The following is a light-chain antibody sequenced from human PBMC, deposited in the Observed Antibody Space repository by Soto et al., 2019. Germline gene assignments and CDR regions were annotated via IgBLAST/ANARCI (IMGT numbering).Light chain of an antibody. CDR2: GAS. Sequence: EIVMTQSPATLSVSPGERATLSCRASQSVSSNLACYQQKPGQAPRLLIYGASTRATGIPARLSGSGSGTEFTLTISSLQSEDFAIYYCQHYNNWPPWTFGQGTKLEIE. CDR1: QSVSSN. J-gene: IGKJ1*01. V-gene: IGKV3-15*01. CDR3: QHYNNWPPWT.